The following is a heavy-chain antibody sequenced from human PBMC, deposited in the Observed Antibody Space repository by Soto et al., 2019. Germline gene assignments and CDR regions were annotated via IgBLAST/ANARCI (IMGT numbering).Heavy chain of an antibody. CDR3: ARGRRDGYNSGGSYFDY. J-gene: IGHJ4*02. CDR1: GGSISSYY. CDR2: IYYSGST. Sequence: QVQLQESGPGLVKPSETLSLTCTVSGGSISSYYWSWIRQPPGKGLEWIGYIYYSGSTNYNPSLKSRVTISVDTSKNPFSLKLSSVTAADTAVYYCARGRRDGYNSGGSYFDYWGQGTLVTVSS. V-gene: IGHV4-59*01. D-gene: IGHD5-12*01.